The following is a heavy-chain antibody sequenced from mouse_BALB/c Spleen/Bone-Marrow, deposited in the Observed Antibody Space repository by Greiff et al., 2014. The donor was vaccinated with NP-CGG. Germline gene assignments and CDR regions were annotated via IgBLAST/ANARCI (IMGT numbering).Heavy chain of an antibody. Sequence: VQLKESGAELVKPGASVKLSCTASGFNIKDTYMHWVKQRPEQGLEWIGRIDPANGNTKYDPKFQGKATITADTSSNTAYLQLSSLTSEDTAVYYSASYYYGSSSFAYWGQGTLVTASA. V-gene: IGHV14-3*02. CDR3: ASYYYGSSSFAY. CDR2: IDPANGNT. D-gene: IGHD1-1*01. CDR1: GFNIKDTY. J-gene: IGHJ3*01.